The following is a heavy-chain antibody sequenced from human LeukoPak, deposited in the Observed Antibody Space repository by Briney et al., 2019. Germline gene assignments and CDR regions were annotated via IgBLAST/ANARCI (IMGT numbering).Heavy chain of an antibody. V-gene: IGHV3-30*02. CDR3: ARVGGRGYYDSSGHSDY. J-gene: IGHJ4*02. CDR2: IRYDGSNK. CDR1: GFTFSSYS. D-gene: IGHD3-22*01. Sequence: GSLRLSCAASGFTFSSYSMNWVRQAPGRGLEWVAFIRYDGSNKYYADSVKGRFTISRDNSKNTLYLQMNSLRAEDTAVYYCARVGGRGYYDSSGHSDYWGQGTLVTVSS.